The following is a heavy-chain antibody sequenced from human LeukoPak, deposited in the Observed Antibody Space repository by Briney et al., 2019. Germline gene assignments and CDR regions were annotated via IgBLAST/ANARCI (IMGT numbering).Heavy chain of an antibody. D-gene: IGHD1-26*01. V-gene: IGHV1-8*01. J-gene: IGHJ4*02. CDR3: ARRYRGVGATNY. CDR1: GYTFTSYD. Sequence: ASVKVSCKASGYTFTSYDINWVRQATGQGLEWMGWMNPNSGNTGYAQKFQGRVTMTRKTSISTAYMELSSLRSEDTAVYYCARRYRGVGATNYWGQGTLVTVSS. CDR2: MNPNSGNT.